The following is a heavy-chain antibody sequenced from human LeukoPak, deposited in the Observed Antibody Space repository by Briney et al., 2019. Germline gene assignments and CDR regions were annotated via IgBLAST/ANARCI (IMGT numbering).Heavy chain of an antibody. J-gene: IGHJ4*02. V-gene: IGHV3-23*01. Sequence: PGGSLRLSCAASGFTFSSYAMSWVRQAPGKGLEWVSAISGSGGSTYYADSVKGRFTISRDNSKNTLYLQMNSPRAEDTAVYYCAKLPRYYDILTGYYLIDYWGQGTLVTVSS. CDR3: AKLPRYYDILTGYYLIDY. CDR1: GFTFSSYA. D-gene: IGHD3-9*01. CDR2: ISGSGGST.